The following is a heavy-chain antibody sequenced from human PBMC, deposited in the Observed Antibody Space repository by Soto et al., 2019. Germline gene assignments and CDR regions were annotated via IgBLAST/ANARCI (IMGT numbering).Heavy chain of an antibody. D-gene: IGHD3-22*01. CDR2: IIPIFGTA. V-gene: IGHV1-69*01. CDR1: GGTFSSYA. J-gene: IGHJ2*01. Sequence: QVQLVQSGAEVKKPGSSVKVSCKASGGTFSSYAISWVRQAPGQGLDWMGGIIPIFGTANYAQKFQGRVTITADESTSTAYMELSSLRSEDTAVYYCARVADNYDSSGYYHWYFDLWGRGTLVTVSS. CDR3: ARVADNYDSSGYYHWYFDL.